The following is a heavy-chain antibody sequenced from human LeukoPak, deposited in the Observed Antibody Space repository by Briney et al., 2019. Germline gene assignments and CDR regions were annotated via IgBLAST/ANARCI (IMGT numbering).Heavy chain of an antibody. CDR3: ATPSSGSQGA. Sequence: ASVKVSCKASGYTFTGYYMHWVRQAPGQGLEWMGWINPNSGGTNYAQKFQGRVTTTRDTSISTAYMELSRLRSDGTAVYYCATPSSGSQGAWGQGTLVTVSS. CDR1: GYTFTGYY. V-gene: IGHV1-2*02. D-gene: IGHD1-26*01. J-gene: IGHJ4*02. CDR2: INPNSGGT.